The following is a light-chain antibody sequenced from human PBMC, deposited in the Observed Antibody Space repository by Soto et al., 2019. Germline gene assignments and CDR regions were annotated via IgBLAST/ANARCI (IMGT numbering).Light chain of an antibody. CDR1: QSVSSY. J-gene: IGKJ5*01. CDR3: QQRSNWPST. CDR2: DAS. V-gene: IGKV3-11*01. Sequence: EIVLTKSPSTLSLSTGERATLSCMASQSVSSYLAWYQQKPGQAPRLLIYDASNRATGIPARFSGSGSGTDFTLTISSLEPEDFAVYYCQQRSNWPSTFGQGTRLEIK.